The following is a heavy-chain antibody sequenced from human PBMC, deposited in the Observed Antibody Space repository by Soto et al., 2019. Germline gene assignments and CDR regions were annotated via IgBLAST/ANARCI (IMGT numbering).Heavy chain of an antibody. D-gene: IGHD1-26*01. V-gene: IGHV1-3*01. CDR1: GYTFTSYA. CDR2: INAGNGNT. J-gene: IGHJ4*02. Sequence: QVQLVQSGAEVKKPGASVKVSCKASGYTFTSYAMHWVRQAPGQRLEWMGWINAGNGNTKYSQKFQGRVTITRDTSASTAYMELCSLRSEDTAVYYCARTGVSYRGPLDYWGQGTLVTVSS. CDR3: ARTGVSYRGPLDY.